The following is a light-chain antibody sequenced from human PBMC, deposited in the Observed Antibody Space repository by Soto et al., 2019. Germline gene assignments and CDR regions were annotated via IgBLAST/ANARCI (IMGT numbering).Light chain of an antibody. V-gene: IGLV2-8*01. Sequence: QSVLTQPPSASGSPGQSVTISCTGTKNDIGVYDFVSWYQHHPGKAPRLIIYEVVQRPSGVPDRFSGSKSGNTASLTVSGLQAADEADYFCKSYAGSNTYVFGSGTKLNVL. CDR2: EVV. CDR1: KNDIGVYDF. CDR3: KSYAGSNTYV. J-gene: IGLJ1*01.